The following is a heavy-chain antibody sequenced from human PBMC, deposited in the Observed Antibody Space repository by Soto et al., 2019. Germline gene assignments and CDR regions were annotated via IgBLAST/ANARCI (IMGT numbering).Heavy chain of an antibody. CDR1: GFTFSSYG. Sequence: GESLKISCAASGFTFSSYGMHWVRQAPGKGLEWVAVISYDGSNKYYADSVKGRFTISRDNSKNTLYLQMNSLRAEDTAVYYCAKSLNCSSTSCYRGDFWYYYYGMDVWGQGTTVTVSS. D-gene: IGHD2-2*01. CDR3: AKSLNCSSTSCYRGDFWYYYYGMDV. CDR2: ISYDGSNK. J-gene: IGHJ6*02. V-gene: IGHV3-30*18.